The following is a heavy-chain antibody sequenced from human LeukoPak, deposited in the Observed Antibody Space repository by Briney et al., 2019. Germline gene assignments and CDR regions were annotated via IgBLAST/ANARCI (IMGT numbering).Heavy chain of an antibody. V-gene: IGHV3-48*04. CDR2: ISSSSSTI. D-gene: IGHD5-12*01. CDR1: GFTFSSYW. J-gene: IGHJ4*02. CDR3: ARDLGSGYN. Sequence: PGGSLRLSCAASGFTFSSYWMSWVRQAPGKGLEWVSYISSSSSTIYYADSVKGRFTISRDNAKNSLYLQMNSLRAEDTAVYYCARDLGSGYNWGQGTLVTVSS.